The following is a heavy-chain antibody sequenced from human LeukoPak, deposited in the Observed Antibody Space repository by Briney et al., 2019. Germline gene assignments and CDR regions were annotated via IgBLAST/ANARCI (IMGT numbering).Heavy chain of an antibody. J-gene: IGHJ5*02. V-gene: IGHV1-2*02. D-gene: IGHD5-18*01. CDR3: WSGSAMVTTYRGGNWFDP. CDR1: GYIFIDYY. CDR2: IKHDSGGT. Sequence: ASVKVSCKASGYIFIDYYMNWVRQAPGQGVEGMGWIKHDSGGTNYEQKFQGRVIMTLDTEISTAYMELNRMTCDDEAVDYCWSGSAMVTTYRGGNWFDPWGQGTLVTVSS.